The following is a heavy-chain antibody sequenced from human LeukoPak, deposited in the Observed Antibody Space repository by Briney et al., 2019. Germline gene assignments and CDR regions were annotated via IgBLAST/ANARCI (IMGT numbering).Heavy chain of an antibody. D-gene: IGHD3-22*01. CDR3: VGGDSREY. Sequence: GGSLRLSCAASGVTSNYMSWVRQAPGKGLEWVSSIGRTSTDKYYADSVRGRFTISRDNAENSLYVQMTSLRAEDTAVYYCVGGDSREYWGQGTLVTVSS. CDR2: IGRTSTDK. J-gene: IGHJ4*02. CDR1: GVTSNY. V-gene: IGHV3-21*01.